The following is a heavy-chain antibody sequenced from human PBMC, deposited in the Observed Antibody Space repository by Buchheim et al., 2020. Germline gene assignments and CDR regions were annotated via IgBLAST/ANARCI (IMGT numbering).Heavy chain of an antibody. CDR2: INPSGGT. D-gene: IGHD3-10*01. Sequence: QVQLQQWGAGLLKPSETLSLTCGVYGGSFSGYSWSWIRQPPGKRPEWIGDINPSGGTNSNPSLKSRVTLSVDTSKNPVSLKVNSVTAADTAVYYCASSTIRGGYGSGSYFDYWGQGTL. CDR3: ASSTIRGGYGSGSYFDY. CDR1: GGSFSGYS. V-gene: IGHV4-34*01. J-gene: IGHJ4*02.